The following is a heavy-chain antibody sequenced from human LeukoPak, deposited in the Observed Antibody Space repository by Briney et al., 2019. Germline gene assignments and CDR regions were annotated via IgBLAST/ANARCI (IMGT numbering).Heavy chain of an antibody. CDR3: ARGSGIYYYGMDV. J-gene: IGHJ6*02. V-gene: IGHV4-34*01. Sequence: PSETLSLTCAVYGGSFSGYYWSWIRQPPGKGLEWIGEINHSGSTNYNPSLKSRVTISVDTSKNQFSLKLSSVTAADTAVYYCARGSGIYYYGMDVWGQGTTVTVSS. D-gene: IGHD1-14*01. CDR2: INHSGST. CDR1: GGSFSGYY.